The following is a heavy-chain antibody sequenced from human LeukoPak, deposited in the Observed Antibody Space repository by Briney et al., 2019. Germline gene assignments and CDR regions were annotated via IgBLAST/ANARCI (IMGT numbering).Heavy chain of an antibody. CDR2: ISSSSSYI. CDR3: ARDRVRITGTTVFDY. Sequence: PGGSLRLSCTASRFTFSSYALHWVRQAPGKGLDWVSSISSSSSYIYYADSVKGRFTISRDNAKNSLYLQMNSLRAEDTAVYYCARDRVRITGTTVFDYWGQGTLVTVSS. V-gene: IGHV3-21*01. CDR1: RFTFSSYA. J-gene: IGHJ4*02. D-gene: IGHD1-7*01.